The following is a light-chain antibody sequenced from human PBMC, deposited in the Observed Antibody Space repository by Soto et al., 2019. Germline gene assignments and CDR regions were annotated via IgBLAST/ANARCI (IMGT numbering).Light chain of an antibody. V-gene: IGLV2-14*01. CDR3: SSYTSSSTWV. J-gene: IGLJ3*02. CDR1: SSDIGAYDY. Sequence: QSALTQPASVSGSPGQSITISCTGTSSDIGAYDYVSWYQQHPGKVPSLIIYEVSNRPSGVSNRFSGSKSGNTASLTISGLQAEDEADYYCSSYTSSSTWVFGGGTKLTVL. CDR2: EVS.